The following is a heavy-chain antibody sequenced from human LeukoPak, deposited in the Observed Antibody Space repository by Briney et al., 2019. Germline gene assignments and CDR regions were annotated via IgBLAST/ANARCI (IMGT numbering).Heavy chain of an antibody. CDR2: IWYDGSNK. CDR3: ATNPSSGWYFDY. CDR1: GFTFSSYG. Sequence: GGSLRLSCAASGFTFSSYGMHWVRQAPGKGLEWVAVIWYDGSNKYYADSVKGRFTISRDNSKNTLYLQMNSLRAEDTAVYYCATNPSSGWYFDYWGQGTLVTVSS. J-gene: IGHJ4*02. V-gene: IGHV3-33*01. D-gene: IGHD6-19*01.